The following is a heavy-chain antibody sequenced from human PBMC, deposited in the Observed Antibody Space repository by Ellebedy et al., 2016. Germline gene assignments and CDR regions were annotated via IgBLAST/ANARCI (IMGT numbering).Heavy chain of an antibody. J-gene: IGHJ4*02. CDR3: ARVHSSGGRIYFDY. Sequence: GSLRLSXTVSGGSISNYYWGWIRQPPGKGLEWIGYIYYSGSTNYNPSLKSRVTISLHTSKSQFSLKLSSVTAADTAVYYCARVHSSGGRIYFDYWGQGTLVTVSS. V-gene: IGHV4-59*01. D-gene: IGHD6-19*01. CDR1: GGSISNYY. CDR2: IYYSGST.